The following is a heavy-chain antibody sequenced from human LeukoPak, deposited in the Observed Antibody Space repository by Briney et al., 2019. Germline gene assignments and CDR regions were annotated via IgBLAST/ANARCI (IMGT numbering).Heavy chain of an antibody. V-gene: IGHV3-30*02. D-gene: IGHD3-10*01. CDR2: IRYDGSKK. CDR3: ARVGGH. CDR1: GFTFSNYG. Sequence: PGGSLRLSCAASGFTFSNYGMHWVRRAPGKALEWVTFIRYDGSKKYYADSVKGRFTISRDNSDNTLYLQMNSLRVEDTAVYYCARVGGHWGQGTLVTVSS. J-gene: IGHJ4*02.